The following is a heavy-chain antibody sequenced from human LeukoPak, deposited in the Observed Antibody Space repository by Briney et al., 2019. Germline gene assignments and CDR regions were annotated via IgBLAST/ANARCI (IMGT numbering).Heavy chain of an antibody. V-gene: IGHV3-7*01. CDR2: IKQDGSEK. D-gene: IGHD3-10*01. Sequence: PGGSLRLSCAAYGFTFSNYWMSWVRQAPGKGLEWVANIKQDGSEKYYVDSVKGRFTISRDNAKNSLYLQMNSLRAEDTAMYYCATPLSIGGYWGQGTLVTVSS. J-gene: IGHJ4*02. CDR3: ATPLSIGGY. CDR1: GFTFSNYW.